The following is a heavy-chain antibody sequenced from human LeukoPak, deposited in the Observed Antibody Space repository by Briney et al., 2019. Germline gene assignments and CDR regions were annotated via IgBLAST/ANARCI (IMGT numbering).Heavy chain of an antibody. Sequence: SETLSLTCTVSGGSISSYYWSWIRQPAGKGLEWIGRIYTSGSTNYNPSLKSRVTMSVDTSKNQFSLKLSSVTAADTAVYYCARVFGNMVRGVTGMDPWGQGTLVTVSS. CDR2: IYTSGST. CDR3: ARVFGNMVRGVTGMDP. CDR1: GGSISSYY. V-gene: IGHV4-4*07. J-gene: IGHJ5*02. D-gene: IGHD3-10*01.